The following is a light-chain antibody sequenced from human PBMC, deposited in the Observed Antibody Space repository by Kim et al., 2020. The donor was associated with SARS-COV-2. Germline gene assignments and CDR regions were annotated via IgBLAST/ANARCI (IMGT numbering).Light chain of an antibody. CDR1: SLSSYY. V-gene: IGLV3-19*01. CDR2: GKN. Sequence: VALGQTVRITCQGDSLSSYYASWYQQKPGQAPVLVIYGKNNLPSGIPDRFSGSSSGNTASLTITGAQAEDEADYYCNSRDSSGNQVFGGGTQLTVL. CDR3: NSRDSSGNQV. J-gene: IGLJ2*01.